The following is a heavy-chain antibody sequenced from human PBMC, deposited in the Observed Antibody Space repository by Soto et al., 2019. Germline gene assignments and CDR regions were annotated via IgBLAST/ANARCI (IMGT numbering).Heavy chain of an antibody. CDR1: GSGFSNYG. J-gene: IGHJ6*02. CDR3: AKGRRGGDVTCSRCHGVDV. D-gene: IGHD3-16*01. V-gene: IGHV3-30*18. CDR2: ISHDGNCE. Sequence: QVQLVESGGGVVQPGRSLRLSCVASGSGFSNYGMNWFRQAPGKGLEWVAIISHDGNCEYYADSVKGRFTISRDNSKNPLYLHLTRLGADDTGQYYCAKGRRGGDVTCSRCHGVDVRGQGTAVSVSS.